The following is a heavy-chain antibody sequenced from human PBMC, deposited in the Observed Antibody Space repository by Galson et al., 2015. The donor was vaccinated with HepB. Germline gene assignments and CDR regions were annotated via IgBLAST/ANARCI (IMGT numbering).Heavy chain of an antibody. CDR3: ARMSTTYYDILGYGMDV. D-gene: IGHD3-9*01. Sequence: PALVTPTQTLTLACTFSGFSLSTSGMCVSWIRQPPGKALEWLALIDWDDDKYYSTSLKTRLTISKDTSKNQVVLTMTNMDPVDTATYYCARMSTTYYDILGYGMDVWGQGTTVTVSS. CDR1: GFSLSTSGMC. J-gene: IGHJ6*02. CDR2: IDWDDDK. V-gene: IGHV2-70*01.